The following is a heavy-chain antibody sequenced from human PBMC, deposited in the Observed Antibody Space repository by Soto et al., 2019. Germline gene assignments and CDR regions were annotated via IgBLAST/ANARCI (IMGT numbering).Heavy chain of an antibody. CDR2: IIPIFGTA. Sequence: SVKVSCKASGGTFSSYAISWVRQAPGQGLEWMGGIIPIFGTANYAQKFQGRVTITADESTSTAYMELRSLRSDDTAVYYCARDRLQFEYSTSEFDYWGQGAPVTVSS. D-gene: IGHD6-6*01. V-gene: IGHV1-69*13. CDR1: GGTFSSYA. J-gene: IGHJ4*02. CDR3: ARDRLQFEYSTSEFDY.